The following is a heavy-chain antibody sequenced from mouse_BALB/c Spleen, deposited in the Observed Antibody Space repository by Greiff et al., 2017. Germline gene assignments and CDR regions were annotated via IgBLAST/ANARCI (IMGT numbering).Heavy chain of an antibody. V-gene: IGHV1-5*01. CDR3: TRGDYGYDAMDY. CDR1: GYTFTSYW. J-gene: IGHJ4*01. D-gene: IGHD1-2*01. CDR2: IYPGNSDT. Sequence: VQLKQSGTVLARPGASVKMSCKASGYTFTSYWMHWVKQRPGQGLEWIGAIYPGNSDTSYNQKFKGKAKLTAVTSTSTAYMELSSLTNEDSAVYYCTRGDYGYDAMDYWGQGTSVTVSS.